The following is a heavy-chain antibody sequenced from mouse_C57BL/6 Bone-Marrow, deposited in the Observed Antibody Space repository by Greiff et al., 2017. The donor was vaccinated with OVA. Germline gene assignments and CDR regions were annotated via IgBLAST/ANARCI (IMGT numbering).Heavy chain of an antibody. CDR2: IYPGRGSP. CDR1: GYTFPSYW. D-gene: IGHD1-1*01. CDR3: ARRYYGSSWYFDV. V-gene: IGHV1-55*01. Sequence: QVQLQQPGAELVKPGASVKMSCKASGYTFPSYWITWVKQRPGQGLELIGDIYPGRGSPNYNEQFKRKATLTVDPYSSTSYMQLSSLTSEDSAVYYGARRYYGSSWYFDVWGTGTTVTVSS. J-gene: IGHJ1*03.